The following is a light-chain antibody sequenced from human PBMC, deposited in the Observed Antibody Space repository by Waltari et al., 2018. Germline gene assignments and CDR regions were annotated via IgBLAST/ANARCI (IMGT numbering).Light chain of an antibody. V-gene: IGKV3-15*01. J-gene: IGKJ2*01. Sequence: EIGMTQTPAPLSVPPGTRTTLSCMASQTVSSNLARYQQKPGQAPRLPIYVASTRATATPSRFSGSGSGKDVTLYFSGMQSEDCAVYYCQQDNNWPPIYTFGHGTKLEIK. CDR1: QTVSSN. CDR3: QQDNNWPPIYT. CDR2: VAS.